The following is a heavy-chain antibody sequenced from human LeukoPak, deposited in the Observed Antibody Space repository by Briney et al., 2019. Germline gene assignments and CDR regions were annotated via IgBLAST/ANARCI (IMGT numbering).Heavy chain of an antibody. CDR2: IKQDGSEK. CDR3: ARDFRYYYDSSGYFVDY. D-gene: IGHD3-22*01. Sequence: GGSLRLSCAASGFTFSSYWMSWVRQAPGKGLEWVANIKQDGSEKYYVDSVKGRFTISRDNAKNSLYLQMNSLRAEDTAVYYCARDFRYYYDSSGYFVDYWGQGTLVTVSS. V-gene: IGHV3-7*01. J-gene: IGHJ4*02. CDR1: GFTFSSYW.